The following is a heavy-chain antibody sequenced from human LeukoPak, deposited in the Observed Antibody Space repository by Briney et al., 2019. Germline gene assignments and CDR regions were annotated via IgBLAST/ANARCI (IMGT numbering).Heavy chain of an antibody. Sequence: ASVKVSCKVSGYTLTELSMHWVRQAPGKGLEWMGGFDPEDGETIYAQKFQGRVTRTEDTSTDTAYMELSSLRSEDTAVYYCATAPYYYDSSGYYYGWGQGTLVTVSS. D-gene: IGHD3-22*01. V-gene: IGHV1-24*01. J-gene: IGHJ4*02. CDR2: FDPEDGET. CDR3: ATAPYYYDSSGYYYG. CDR1: GYTLTELS.